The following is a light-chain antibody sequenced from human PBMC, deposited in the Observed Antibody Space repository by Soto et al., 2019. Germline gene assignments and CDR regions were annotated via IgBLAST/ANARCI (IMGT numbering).Light chain of an antibody. CDR1: QAIRSD. V-gene: IGKV1-6*02. Sequence: AIQMTQSPSSLSASVGDRVTITCRASQAIRSDLGWYQQKPGKAPNLLIYGASSLQSGVPSRFSGSGSGTDFTLTISSLQPEDFATYYCLQDYIYPLTFGGGTKVEI. CDR2: GAS. J-gene: IGKJ4*01. CDR3: LQDYIYPLT.